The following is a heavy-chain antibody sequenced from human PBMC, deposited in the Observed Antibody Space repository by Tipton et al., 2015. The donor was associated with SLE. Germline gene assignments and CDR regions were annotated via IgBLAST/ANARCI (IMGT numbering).Heavy chain of an antibody. CDR2: FDTSGTT. V-gene: IGHV4-39*07. Sequence: GLVKPSDTLSLTCVVSGGSITGTAYYWGWIRQPPGKGLEWIGRFDTSGTTKFNPSLKSRITMSIDTTKNQFLLKVRSVTAADTAVYYCAGAGRWDGSGMGVWGQGTTVTVSS. CDR1: GGSITGTAYY. J-gene: IGHJ6*02. CDR3: AGAGRWDGSGMGV. D-gene: IGHD1-26*01.